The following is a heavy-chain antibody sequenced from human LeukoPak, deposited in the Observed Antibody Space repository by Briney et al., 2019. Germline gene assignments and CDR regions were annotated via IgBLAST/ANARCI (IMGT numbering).Heavy chain of an antibody. Sequence: ASVKVSCKASRYTFTSYGINWVRQATGQGLEWMGWMNPKNGNTGYAQKFQGRLTMTRDTSISTAYMELSSLRSEDTAVYYCARGLEMEVAAYWGQGTLVTVSS. V-gene: IGHV1-8*01. CDR3: ARGLEMEVAAY. J-gene: IGHJ4*02. D-gene: IGHD5-24*01. CDR1: RYTFTSYG. CDR2: MNPKNGNT.